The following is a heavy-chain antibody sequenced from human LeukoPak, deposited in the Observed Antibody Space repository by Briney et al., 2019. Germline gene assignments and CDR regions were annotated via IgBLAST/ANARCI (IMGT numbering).Heavy chain of an antibody. V-gene: IGHV4-38-2*02. J-gene: IGHJ4*02. CDR1: GYSISNDYY. D-gene: IGHD3-10*01. CDR2: IYHSGST. CDR3: ARGGPYYYGSGSYYGFDY. Sequence: SETLSLTCSVSGYSISNDYYWGWIRQPPGKGLEWIGSIYHSGSTYYNPSLKSRVTISVDTSKNEFSLKLNSVTAADTAVYYCARGGPYYYGSGSYYGFDYWGQGTLVTVSS.